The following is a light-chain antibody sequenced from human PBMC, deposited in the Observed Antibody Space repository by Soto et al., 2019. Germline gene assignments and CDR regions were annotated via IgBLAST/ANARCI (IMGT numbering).Light chain of an antibody. CDR3: QQRSNWPPT. CDR1: QSVXSX. V-gene: IGKV3-11*01. CDR2: DAS. Sequence: EIVLTQSPATLSLSPGERATLSCRASQSVXSXLAWYQQNPCQAPRLLIYDASNRATGIPARFSGSGSGTDXXXXXSXXXPEDFAVYYCQQRSNWPPTFGQGSKLEIK. J-gene: IGKJ2*01.